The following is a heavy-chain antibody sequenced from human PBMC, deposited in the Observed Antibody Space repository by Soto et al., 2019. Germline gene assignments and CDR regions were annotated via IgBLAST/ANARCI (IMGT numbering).Heavy chain of an antibody. D-gene: IGHD3-16*01. CDR1: GGSISSDGYS. CDR3: GRAPPGPTHRWVN. J-gene: IGHJ6*02. CDR2: IDPTGST. V-gene: IGHV4-30-2*01. Sequence: PSETLCLTCIVSGGSISSDGYSWSCIPQAQEKGPEWLGFIDPTGSTDYHPAVKRGVIISIGTSRNQFSLNLTSVTAADKAMSYCGRAPPGPTHRWVNWGQGTTVTVSS.